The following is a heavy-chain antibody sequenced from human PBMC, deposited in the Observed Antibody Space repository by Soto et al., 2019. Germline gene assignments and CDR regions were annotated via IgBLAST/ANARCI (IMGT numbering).Heavy chain of an antibody. CDR1: GYTFTSYY. Sequence: ASVKVSCKASGYTFTSYYMHWVRQAPGQGLEWMGIINPSGGSTSYAQKFQGRVTMTRDTSTSTVYMELSSLRSEDTAVYYCARDVNTMVRGVMDRWFDPWGQGTLVTVS. CDR3: ARDVNTMVRGVMDRWFDP. D-gene: IGHD3-10*01. V-gene: IGHV1-46*03. CDR2: INPSGGST. J-gene: IGHJ5*02.